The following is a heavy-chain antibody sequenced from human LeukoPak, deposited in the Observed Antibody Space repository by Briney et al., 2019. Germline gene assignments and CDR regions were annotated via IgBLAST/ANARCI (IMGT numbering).Heavy chain of an antibody. J-gene: IGHJ4*02. CDR2: IWYDGSNK. V-gene: IGHV3-33*01. CDR1: GFAFSSYG. CDR3: ARDRVGATKGVFDY. Sequence: GRSLRLSCAASGFAFSSYGMHWVRQAPGKGLEWVAVIWYDGSNKYYADSVKGRFTISKDNSKNTLYLQMNSLRAEDTAVYYCARDRVGATKGVFDYWGQGTLVTVSS. D-gene: IGHD1-26*01.